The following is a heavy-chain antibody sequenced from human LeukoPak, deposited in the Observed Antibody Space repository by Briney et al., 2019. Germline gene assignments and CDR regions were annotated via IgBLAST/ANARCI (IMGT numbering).Heavy chain of an antibody. V-gene: IGHV1-24*01. Sequence: ASVKVSCKVSGVSLSATSIHWVRQAPGQWLEWMGGFDPEDGESIFAQSFQGRFSMTEDTSTDTAYMELRSLRLEDTAVYYCATADKWEPLDYWGQGTLVTVSS. CDR2: FDPEDGES. J-gene: IGHJ4*02. CDR1: GVSLSATS. CDR3: ATADKWEPLDY. D-gene: IGHD1-26*01.